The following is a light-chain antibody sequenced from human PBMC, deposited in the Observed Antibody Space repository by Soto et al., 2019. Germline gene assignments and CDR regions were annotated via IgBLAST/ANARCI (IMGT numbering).Light chain of an antibody. CDR1: NIESKS. CDR3: QVWDTISDHYV. V-gene: IGLV3-21*02. J-gene: IGLJ1*01. Sequence: SYELTQPPSVSVAPGQTARITCGGNNIESKSVHWYQQRPGQAPVLVIYVYSDRPSGIPYRFSASTSGNTAALTISRVEAGDEADYYCQVWDTISDHYVFGSGTKLTVL. CDR2: VYS.